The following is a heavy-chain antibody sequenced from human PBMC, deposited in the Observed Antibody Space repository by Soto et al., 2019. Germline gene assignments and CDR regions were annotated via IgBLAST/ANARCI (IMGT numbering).Heavy chain of an antibody. CDR1: GYTLTELS. CDR2: FDPEDGET. V-gene: IGHV1-24*01. D-gene: IGHD2-8*01. Sequence: ASVKVSCKVSGYTLTELSMHWVRQAPGKGLEWMGGFDPEDGETIYAQKFQGRVTMTEDTSTDTAYMELSSLRSEDTAVYYCATVALPYCTNGVCYYWFDPWGQGTLVTVSS. J-gene: IGHJ5*02. CDR3: ATVALPYCTNGVCYYWFDP.